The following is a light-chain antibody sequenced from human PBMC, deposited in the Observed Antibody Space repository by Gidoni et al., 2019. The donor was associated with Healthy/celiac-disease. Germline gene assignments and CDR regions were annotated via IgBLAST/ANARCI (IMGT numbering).Light chain of an antibody. CDR3: QSYDSSLSGGV. V-gene: IGLV1-40*01. CDR2: GNS. CDR1: SSNIGAGYD. Sequence: QSVLTQPPSVSGAPGQRVTISCTGSSSNIGAGYDVHWYQQLPGTAPKILIYGNSNRPSGVPYRFSGSKSGTSASLAITGLQAEDEADYYCQSYDSSLSGGVFGGGTKLTVL. J-gene: IGLJ2*01.